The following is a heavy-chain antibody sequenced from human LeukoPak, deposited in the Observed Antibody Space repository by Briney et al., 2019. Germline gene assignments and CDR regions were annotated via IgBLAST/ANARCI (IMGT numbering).Heavy chain of an antibody. J-gene: IGHJ4*02. D-gene: IGHD3/OR15-3a*01. Sequence: PGGSLRLSCTASKFTFSNYAMSWVRQAPGKGLEWVSVISGSGGSTYYADSVKGRFTISRDNSKDPLFLQMNSLRAEDTAVYYCAKLSNFWTGYLDYGGQGTLVTVS. V-gene: IGHV3-23*01. CDR2: ISGSGGST. CDR1: KFTFSNYA. CDR3: AKLSNFWTGYLDY.